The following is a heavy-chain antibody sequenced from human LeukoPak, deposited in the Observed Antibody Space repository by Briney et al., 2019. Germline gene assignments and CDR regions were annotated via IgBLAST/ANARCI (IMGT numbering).Heavy chain of an antibody. CDR2: IYYSGST. CDR1: GGSISSGDYY. CDR3: ARAGCGGDCYALMPAADAFDI. D-gene: IGHD2-21*01. Sequence: SETLSLTCTVSGGSISSGDYYWSWTRQPPGKGLEWIGYIYYSGSTYYNPSLKSRVTISVDTSKNQFSLKLSSVTAADTAVYYCARAGCGGDCYALMPAADAFDIWGQGTMVTVSS. J-gene: IGHJ3*02. V-gene: IGHV4-30-4*08.